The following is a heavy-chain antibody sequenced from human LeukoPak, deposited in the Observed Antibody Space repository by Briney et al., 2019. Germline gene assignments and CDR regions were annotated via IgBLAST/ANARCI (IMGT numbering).Heavy chain of an antibody. CDR1: GYTFSSYG. J-gene: IGHJ5*02. CDR2: IGGNDGDT. V-gene: IGHV1-18*01. D-gene: IGHD4-17*01. CDR3: ARWYYGDSVRWFDP. Sequence: ASVKVSCKASGYTFSSYGITWVRQAPGQGLEWMGWIGGNDGDTNYAQSFRGRVTMTTDTSTSTAYMELRSLRSDDTAVYYCARWYYGDSVRWFDPWGQGTLVTVSS.